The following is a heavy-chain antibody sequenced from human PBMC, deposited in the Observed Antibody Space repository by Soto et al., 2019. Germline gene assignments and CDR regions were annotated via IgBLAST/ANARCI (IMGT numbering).Heavy chain of an antibody. V-gene: IGHV4-30-4*01. D-gene: IGHD6-13*01. J-gene: IGHJ5*02. CDR3: AREYSSLNNWLDP. Sequence: SETLSLTCTVSGGSISSGDYYWSWIRQPPGKGLEWIGYIYYSGSTYYNPSLKSRVTISVDTSKNQFSLKLSSVTAADTAVYYCAREYSSLNNWLDPWGQGTLVTVSS. CDR2: IYYSGST. CDR1: GGSISSGDYY.